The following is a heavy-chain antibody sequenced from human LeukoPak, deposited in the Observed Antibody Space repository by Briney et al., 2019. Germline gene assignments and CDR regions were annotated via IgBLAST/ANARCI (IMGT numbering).Heavy chain of an antibody. CDR3: AQWEPRNFQH. Sequence: GGSLRLSCTASGFTFSTYWINWVRQSPGKGLVWVSRINSDGSSTSYADSVKGRFTISRDNAKNTPYLQMNSLRAEDTAVYYCAQWEPRNFQHWGQGTLVTVSS. CDR2: INSDGSST. D-gene: IGHD1-26*01. V-gene: IGHV3-74*01. CDR1: GFTFSTYW. J-gene: IGHJ1*01.